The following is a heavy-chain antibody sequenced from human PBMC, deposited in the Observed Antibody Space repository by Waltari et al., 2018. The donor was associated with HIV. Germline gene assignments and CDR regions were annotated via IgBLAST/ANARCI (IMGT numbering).Heavy chain of an antibody. CDR3: ARDRRYSGYDFDF. CDR1: RGTFSSYA. D-gene: IGHD5-12*01. CDR2: FIPVFGTP. J-gene: IGHJ4*02. Sequence: QVQLVQSGAEVKKPGSSMKVSCKASRGTFSSYAISWVRQDPGQALEWMGGFIPVFGTPKYAQKFQGRVTITADESTDTAFLELSNLKFEDTAVYYCARDRRYSGYDFDFWGQGTLVTVSS. V-gene: IGHV1-69*01.